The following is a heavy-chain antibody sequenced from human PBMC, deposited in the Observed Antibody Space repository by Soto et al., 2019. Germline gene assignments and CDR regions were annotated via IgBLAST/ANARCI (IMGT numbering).Heavy chain of an antibody. CDR3: ARDRGRLLGALYYYYGMDV. D-gene: IGHD2-15*01. CDR1: GFTFSSYG. J-gene: IGHJ6*02. Sequence: PGGSLRLSCAASGFTFSSYGMHWVRQAPGKGLEWVAVIWYDGSNKYYADSVKGRFTISRDNSKNTLYLQMNSLRAEDTAVYYCARDRGRLLGALYYYYGMDVWGQGTTVTFSS. V-gene: IGHV3-33*01. CDR2: IWYDGSNK.